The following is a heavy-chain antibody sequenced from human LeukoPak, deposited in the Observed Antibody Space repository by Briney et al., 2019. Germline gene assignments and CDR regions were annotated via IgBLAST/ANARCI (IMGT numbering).Heavy chain of an antibody. CDR2: INHSGST. CDR1: GGSFSGYY. Sequence: SETLSLTCAVYGGSFSGYYWSWIRQPPGKGLEWIGEINHSGSTNYNPSLKSRVTISVDTSKNQFSLKLSSVTAADTAVYYCAREQLWTHYFDYWGQGTLVTVSS. D-gene: IGHD5-18*01. J-gene: IGHJ4*02. CDR3: AREQLWTHYFDY. V-gene: IGHV4-34*01.